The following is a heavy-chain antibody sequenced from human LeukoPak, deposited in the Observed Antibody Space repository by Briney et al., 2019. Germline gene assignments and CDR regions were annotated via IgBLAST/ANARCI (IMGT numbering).Heavy chain of an antibody. V-gene: IGHV3-30*18. CDR1: GFTFSSYG. CDR2: ISYDGSNK. Sequence: GRSLRLSCAASGFTFSSYGMHWVRQAPGKGLEWVAVISYDGSNKYYADSVKGRFTISRDNSKNTLYLQMHSLRAEDTAVYYCAKQAYAGKVFDYWGQGTLVTVSS. J-gene: IGHJ4*02. D-gene: IGHD4-23*01. CDR3: AKQAYAGKVFDY.